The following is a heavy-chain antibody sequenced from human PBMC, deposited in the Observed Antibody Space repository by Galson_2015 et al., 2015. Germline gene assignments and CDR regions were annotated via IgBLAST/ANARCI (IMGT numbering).Heavy chain of an antibody. Sequence: SLRLSCAASGFTFSSYWMSWVRQAPGKGLEWVANIKQDGSEKYYVDSVKGRFTISRDNAKNSLYLQMNSLRAEDTAVYYCARVDSPYYDFWSGYSSYYYYMDVWGKGTTVTVSS. CDR2: IKQDGSEK. CDR1: GFTFSSYW. V-gene: IGHV3-7*01. CDR3: ARVDSPYYDFWSGYSSYYYYMDV. J-gene: IGHJ6*03. D-gene: IGHD3-3*01.